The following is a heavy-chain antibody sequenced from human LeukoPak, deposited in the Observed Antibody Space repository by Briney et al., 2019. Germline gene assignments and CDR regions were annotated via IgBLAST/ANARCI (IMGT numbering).Heavy chain of an antibody. Sequence: SETLSLTCTVSGGSISSGDYYWSWIRQPPGKCLEWIGYIYYSGSTYYNPSLKSRVTISVDTSKNQFSLKLSSVTAADTAVYYCARVRDYDSSGTFDYWGQGTLVTVSS. CDR3: ARVRDYDSSGTFDY. CDR1: GGSISSGDYY. D-gene: IGHD3-22*01. CDR2: IYYSGST. V-gene: IGHV4-30-4*08. J-gene: IGHJ4*02.